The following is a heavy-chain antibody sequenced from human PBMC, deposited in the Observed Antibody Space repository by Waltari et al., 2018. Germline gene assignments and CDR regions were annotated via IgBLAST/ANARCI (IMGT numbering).Heavy chain of an antibody. J-gene: IGHJ2*01. D-gene: IGHD3-10*01. CDR3: AGIRRGFWFFDL. CDR2: VSGDSGDI. CDR1: GMTFTTYS. V-gene: IGHV3-48*04. Sequence: EVQLVESGGGLVQPGGSLRLSCAASGMTFTTYSMNWVRQAPGKGLEWISYVSGDSGDIYDADSVRCRFTISRDNAQNSMYLQMNNLRADDTAVYYCAGIRRGFWFFDLWGRGTLVTVSS.